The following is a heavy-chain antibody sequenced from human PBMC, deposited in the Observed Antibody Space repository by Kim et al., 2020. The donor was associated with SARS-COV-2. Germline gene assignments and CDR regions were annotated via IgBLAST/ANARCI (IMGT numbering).Heavy chain of an antibody. CDR1: GFTFGDYA. CDR3: TRDAERYSSGWYGFAVYYYYYYGMDV. V-gene: IGHV3-49*04. Sequence: GGSLRLSCTASGFTFGDYAMSWVRQAPGKGLEWVGFIRSKAYGGTTEYAASVKGRFTISRDDSKSIAYLQMNSLKTEDTAVYYCTRDAERYSSGWYGFAVYYYYYYGMDVWGQGTTVTVSS. D-gene: IGHD6-19*01. J-gene: IGHJ6*02. CDR2: IRSKAYGGTT.